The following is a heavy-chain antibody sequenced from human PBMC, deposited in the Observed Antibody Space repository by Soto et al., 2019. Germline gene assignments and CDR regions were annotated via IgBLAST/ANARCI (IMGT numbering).Heavy chain of an antibody. J-gene: IGHJ4*02. V-gene: IGHV1-18*01. Sequence: QVQLVQSGAEVKKPGASVKVSCKASGYTFTSYGISWVRQAPGQGLEWMGWISAYNGNTNYAQKLQGRLTMTTDTSTSTAYMELRSLRSDDTAVYYCARDQPKLRYFDWTQLGFDYRGQGTLVTVSS. D-gene: IGHD3-9*01. CDR3: ARDQPKLRYFDWTQLGFDY. CDR1: GYTFTSYG. CDR2: ISAYNGNT.